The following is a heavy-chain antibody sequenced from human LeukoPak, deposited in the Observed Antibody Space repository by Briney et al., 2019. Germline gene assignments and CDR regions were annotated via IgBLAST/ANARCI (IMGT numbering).Heavy chain of an antibody. CDR2: IRGSGGT. J-gene: IGHJ1*01. D-gene: IGHD6-6*01. V-gene: IGHV3-23*01. Sequence: GGSLRLSCAASGITLSNYDMTWVRQAPGKGLEWVSDIRGSGGTYYADSVKGRFTLSRDNAKNTLYLQMSSLRAEDTAVYYCANFIAASATGFQHWGQGALVTVSS. CDR3: ANFIAASATGFQH. CDR1: GITLSNYD.